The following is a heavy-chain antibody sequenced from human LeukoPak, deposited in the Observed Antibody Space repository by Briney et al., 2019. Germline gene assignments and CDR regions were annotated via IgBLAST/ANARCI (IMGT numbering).Heavy chain of an antibody. D-gene: IGHD3-22*01. CDR1: GYTFTSYG. J-gene: IGHJ5*02. V-gene: IGHV1-18*01. Sequence: ASVKVSCKASGYTFTSYGISWVRQALGQGLEWMGWISAYNGNTNYAQKLQGRVTMTTDTSTSTAYMELRSLRSDDTAVYYCARDISDSSGPNWFDPWGQGTLVTVSS. CDR2: ISAYNGNT. CDR3: ARDISDSSGPNWFDP.